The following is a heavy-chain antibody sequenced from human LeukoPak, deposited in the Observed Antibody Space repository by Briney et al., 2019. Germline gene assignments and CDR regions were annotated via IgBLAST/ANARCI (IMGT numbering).Heavy chain of an antibody. CDR1: GFTFSSYW. CDR2: IKQDGSEK. CDR3: ARDLSFCGGDCPYDAFDI. V-gene: IGHV3-7*01. J-gene: IGHJ3*02. Sequence: GGSPRLSCAASGFTFSSYWMSWVRQAPGKGLEWVANIKQDGSEKYYVDSVKGRFTISRDNAKNSLYLQMNSLRAEDTAVYYCARDLSFCGGDCPYDAFDIWGQGTMVTVSS. D-gene: IGHD2-21*02.